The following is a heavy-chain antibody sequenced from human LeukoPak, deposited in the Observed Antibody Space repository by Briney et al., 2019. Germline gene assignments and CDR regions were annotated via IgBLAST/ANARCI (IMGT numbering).Heavy chain of an antibody. CDR3: AREYYDSSGYKLDY. Sequence: PWGSLRLSCAASGFTFSSYAMSWVRQAPGKGLEWISGISGSGGSTYYADSVKGRFTISRDNSKNTLYLQMGSLRAEDMAVYYCAREYYDSSGYKLDYWGQGTLVTVSS. CDR2: ISGSGGST. J-gene: IGHJ4*02. V-gene: IGHV3-23*01. D-gene: IGHD3-22*01. CDR1: GFTFSSYA.